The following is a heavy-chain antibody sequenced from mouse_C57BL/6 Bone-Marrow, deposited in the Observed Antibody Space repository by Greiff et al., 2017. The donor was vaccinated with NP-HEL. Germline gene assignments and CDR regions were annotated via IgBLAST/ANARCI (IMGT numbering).Heavy chain of an antibody. J-gene: IGHJ2*01. D-gene: IGHD1-1*01. V-gene: IGHV1-82*01. CDR2: IYPGDGDT. CDR1: GYAFSSSW. Sequence: QVQLKQSGPELVKPGASVKISCKASGYAFSSSWMNWVKQRPGKGLEWIGRIYPGDGDTNYNGKFKGKATLTADKSSSTAYMQLSSLTSEDSAVYFCARAGTYYDSSYLYYFDYWGQGTTLTVSS. CDR3: ARAGTYYDSSYLYYFDY.